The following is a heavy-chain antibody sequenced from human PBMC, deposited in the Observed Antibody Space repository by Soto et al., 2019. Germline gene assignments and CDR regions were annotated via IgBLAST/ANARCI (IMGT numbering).Heavy chain of an antibody. CDR3: ATLWGQD. D-gene: IGHD3-10*01. Sequence: LQLPESGPGLVKPSETLSLTCTVSGGSNCSSSYYWGWIRQPPGKGLQWIGSIYYSGSTYYNPSLKSRVNLSVDTSKNQFSLRLSSVTAADTAVYYCATLWGQDWGQGTLVNVSS. CDR1: GGSNCSSSYY. CDR2: IYYSGST. J-gene: IGHJ4*02. V-gene: IGHV4-39*01.